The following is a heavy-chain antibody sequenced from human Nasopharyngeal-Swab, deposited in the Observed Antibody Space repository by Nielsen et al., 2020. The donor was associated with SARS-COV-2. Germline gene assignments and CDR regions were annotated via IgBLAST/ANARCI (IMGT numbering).Heavy chain of an antibody. D-gene: IGHD5-18*01. CDR2: ISYDGSNK. Sequence: GESLKISCAASGFTFSSYGMHWVRQAPGKGLEWVAVISYDGSNKYYADSVKGRFTISRDNAKNSLYLQMNSLRDEDTAVYYCARRDTGGMDVWGQGTTVTVSS. CDR3: ARRDTGGMDV. CDR1: GFTFSSYG. J-gene: IGHJ6*02. V-gene: IGHV3-30*03.